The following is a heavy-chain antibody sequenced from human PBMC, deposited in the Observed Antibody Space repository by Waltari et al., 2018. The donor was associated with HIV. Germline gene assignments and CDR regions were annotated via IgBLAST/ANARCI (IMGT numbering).Heavy chain of an antibody. CDR3: ARGQYGPGSREDY. J-gene: IGHJ4*02. CDR1: GGSSSNYY. V-gene: IGHV4-34*02. CDR2: INDSGRT. Sequence: QVQLQQWGTGLLKPSETLSLTCAVQGGSSSNYYWSWIRQPPGKGLEWIAEINDSGRTNYTPSIKSRLTISVDTSKTQFSVKLTSLTAADTAVYFCARGQYGPGSREDYCGQGTLVTVAS. D-gene: IGHD3-10*01.